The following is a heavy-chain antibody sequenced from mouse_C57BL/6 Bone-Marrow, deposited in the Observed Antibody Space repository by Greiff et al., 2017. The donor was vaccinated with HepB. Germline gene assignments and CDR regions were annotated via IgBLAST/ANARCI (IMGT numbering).Heavy chain of an antibody. CDR1: GYTFTSYW. CDR3: ASYDGYYTYYFDY. V-gene: IGHV1-59*01. J-gene: IGHJ2*01. D-gene: IGHD2-3*01. Sequence: QVQLQQPGAELVRPGPSVKLSCKASGYTFTSYWMHWVKQRPGQGLEWIGVIDPSDSYTNYNQKFKGKATLTVDTSSSTAYMQLSSLTSEDSAVYYCASYDGYYTYYFDYWGQGTTLTVSS. CDR2: IDPSDSYT.